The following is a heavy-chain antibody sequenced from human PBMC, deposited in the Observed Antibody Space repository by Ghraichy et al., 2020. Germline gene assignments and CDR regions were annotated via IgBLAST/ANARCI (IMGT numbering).Heavy chain of an antibody. V-gene: IGHV3-23*01. CDR2: ISGSGGST. D-gene: IGHD1-26*01. J-gene: IGHJ4*02. CDR1: GFTFSSYA. Sequence: GSLRLSCAASGFTFSSYAMSWVRQAPGKGLEWVSAISGSGGSTYYADSVKGRFTISRDNSKNTLYLQMNSLRAEDTAVYYCANQVGATLSYFDYWGQGTLVTVSS. CDR3: ANQVGATLSYFDY.